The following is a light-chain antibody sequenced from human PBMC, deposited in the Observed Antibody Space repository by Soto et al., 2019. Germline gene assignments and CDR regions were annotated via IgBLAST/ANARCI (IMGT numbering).Light chain of an antibody. V-gene: IGKV1-5*03. CDR2: KAS. CDR1: QSISTW. J-gene: IGKJ4*01. CDR3: QQYNSSPLT. Sequence: DIQMTQSPSTLSASVGDRVTITCRASQSISTWLAWFQQKPGKAPNLLIYKASRLESVVPSRFSGSGSGTEFTLTISTLQPDDFAAYYCQQYNSSPLTFGGGTKVESK.